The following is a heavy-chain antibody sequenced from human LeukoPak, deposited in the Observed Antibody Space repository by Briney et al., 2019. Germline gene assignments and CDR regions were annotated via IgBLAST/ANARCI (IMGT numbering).Heavy chain of an antibody. J-gene: IGHJ5*01. D-gene: IGHD2-15*01. V-gene: IGHV4-4*07. CDR2: IYTSGST. Sequence: PSETLSLTCTVSGGSITSYYWSWIRQPAGKGLEWIGRIYTSGSTNYNPSLKSRVTMSVDTSKNQFSLKLSSVTAADTAVYYCARWAGYCSGGSCQAGYNWFDSWGQGTLVTVSS. CDR3: ARWAGYCSGGSCQAGYNWFDS. CDR1: GGSITSYY.